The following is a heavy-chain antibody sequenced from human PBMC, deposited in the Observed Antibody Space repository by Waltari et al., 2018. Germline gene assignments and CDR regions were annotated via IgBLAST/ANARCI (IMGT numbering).Heavy chain of an antibody. D-gene: IGHD5-18*01. CDR3: ASSGYSYGYNYYYYGMDV. Sequence: QVQLVQSGAEVKKPGSSVKVSCKASGGTFSSYAISWVRQAPGQGLEWMGGIIPIFGTANYAQKFQGRVTITADESTSTAYMELSSLRSEDTAVYYCASSGYSYGYNYYYYGMDVWGQGTTVTVSS. CDR1: GGTFSSYA. CDR2: IIPIFGTA. J-gene: IGHJ6*02. V-gene: IGHV1-69*13.